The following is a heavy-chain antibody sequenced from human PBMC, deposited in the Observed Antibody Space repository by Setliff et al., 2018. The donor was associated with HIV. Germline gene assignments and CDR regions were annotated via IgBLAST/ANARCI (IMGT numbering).Heavy chain of an antibody. J-gene: IGHJ4*02. CDR2: ISAYNGNT. D-gene: IGHD3-16*02. Sequence: ASVKVSCKASGYTFTSYGISWVRQAPGQGLEWMGWISAYNGNTNYAQKLQGRVTMTTDTSTSTAYMELRSLRSDDTAVYYCARDGRTGDYVWGSYRSAQYYFDYWGQGTLVTVS. CDR3: ARDGRTGDYVWGSYRSAQYYFDY. CDR1: GYTFTSYG. V-gene: IGHV1-18*01.